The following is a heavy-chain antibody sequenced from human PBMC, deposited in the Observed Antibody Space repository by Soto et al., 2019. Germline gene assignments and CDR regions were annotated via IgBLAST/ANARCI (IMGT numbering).Heavy chain of an antibody. CDR2: LNTYGNT. D-gene: IGHD1-7*01. J-gene: IGHJ5*02. CDR1: GGSISSYR. Sequence: KPSETLSLTCTVSGGSISSYRWSWIRQPAGKGLEWIGRLNTYGNTHYNPSLKSRVTVSVDTSRNQFFLTLRSVTAADSAVYHCGRESGETWDYEASWGQGTPVTV. V-gene: IGHV4-4*07. CDR3: GRESGETWDYEAS.